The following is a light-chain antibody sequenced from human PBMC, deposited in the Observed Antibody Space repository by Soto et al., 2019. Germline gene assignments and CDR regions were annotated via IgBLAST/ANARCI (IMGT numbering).Light chain of an antibody. CDR3: QQYGSAPPIT. CDR2: DAS. CDR1: QSVRSNN. J-gene: IGKJ5*01. Sequence: EIVLTQSPGTLSLSPGERATLSCRASQSVRSNNLAWYQQKPGQAPRLLIYDASSRATGIPDRFGGSGSGTDFTPTISRMEAEDYLVYYYQQYGSAPPITFGQGTRLEIK. V-gene: IGKV3-20*01.